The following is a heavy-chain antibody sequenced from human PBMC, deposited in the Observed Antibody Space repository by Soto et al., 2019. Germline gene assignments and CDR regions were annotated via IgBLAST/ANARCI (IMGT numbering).Heavy chain of an antibody. CDR2: IIPIFGTA. CDR3: ARGRALAARPKYYYYGLDG. D-gene: IGHD6-6*01. CDR1: GGTFSSYA. Sequence: QVQLGQSGAEAKKPGSSVKVSFKASGGTFSSYAISWVRQAPGQGLEWMGGIIPIFGTANYAKKFQGRVTITADEPTSKASMELSSLRSEETAVYYCARGRALAARPKYYYYGLDGWGQGTTVTVSS. J-gene: IGHJ6*02. V-gene: IGHV1-69*01.